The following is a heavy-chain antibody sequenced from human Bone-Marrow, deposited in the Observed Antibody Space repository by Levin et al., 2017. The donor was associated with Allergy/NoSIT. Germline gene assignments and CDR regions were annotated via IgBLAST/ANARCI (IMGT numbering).Heavy chain of an antibody. CDR1: GFTFYNYV. CDR2: ISSSGGST. CDR3: AKAKSHLDYYGAGRYDF. J-gene: IGHJ4*02. V-gene: IGHV3-23*01. Sequence: QPGGSLRLSCAASGFTFYNYVMNWVRQSPGKGLEWVSGISSSGGSTYYADSVKGRFTISRDNSKNTLYLQINSLRAEDTAVYYCAKAKSHLDYYGAGRYDFWGQGTLVTVSS. D-gene: IGHD3-10*01.